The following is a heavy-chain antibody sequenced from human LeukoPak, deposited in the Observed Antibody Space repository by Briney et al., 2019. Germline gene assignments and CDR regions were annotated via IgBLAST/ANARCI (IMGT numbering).Heavy chain of an antibody. CDR2: INHSGST. V-gene: IGHV4-34*01. D-gene: IGHD2/OR15-2a*01. CDR3: ARGSSFDY. Sequence: PSETLSLTCAVYGGSFSGYYWSWIRQPPEKGLEWIGEINHSGSTNYNPSLKSRVTISVDASKNQFSLKLSSVTAADTAVYYCARGSSFDYWGQGTLVTVSS. CDR1: GGSFSGYY. J-gene: IGHJ4*02.